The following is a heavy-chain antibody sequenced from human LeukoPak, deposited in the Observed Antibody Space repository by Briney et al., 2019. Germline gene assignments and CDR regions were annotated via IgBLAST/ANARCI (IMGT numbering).Heavy chain of an antibody. D-gene: IGHD6-13*01. CDR3: ARRDIAAAGIGNWFDP. CDR2: IYPGDSDT. CDR1: GYSFTSYW. J-gene: IGHJ5*02. Sequence: GESLKISCKGSGYSFTSYWIGWVRQMPGKGLEWMGIIYPGDSDTRYSPSFQGQVTISADKSISTAYLQWSSLKASDTAMYYCARRDIAAAGIGNWFDPWGQGTLVTVSS. V-gene: IGHV5-51*01.